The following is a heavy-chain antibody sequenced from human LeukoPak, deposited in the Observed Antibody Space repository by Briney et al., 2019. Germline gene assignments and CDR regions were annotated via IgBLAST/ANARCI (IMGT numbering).Heavy chain of an antibody. Sequence: GGSLRLSCAASGFTFSSYGMHWVRQAPGKGLEWVAVTPYDGSNKYYADSVKGRFTISRDNSKNTLYLQMNSLRAEDTAVYYCAKMYDSSGYYIDYWGQGTLVTVSS. J-gene: IGHJ4*02. CDR3: AKMYDSSGYYIDY. CDR2: TPYDGSNK. CDR1: GFTFSSYG. V-gene: IGHV3-30*18. D-gene: IGHD3-22*01.